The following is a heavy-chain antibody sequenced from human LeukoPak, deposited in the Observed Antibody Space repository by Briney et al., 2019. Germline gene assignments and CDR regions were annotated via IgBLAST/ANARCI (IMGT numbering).Heavy chain of an antibody. CDR2: IYSGGST. Sequence: GSLRLSCAASGFTVSSNYMGWVRQAPGKGLEWVSVIYSGGSTYYADSVKGRFTISRDNSKSTLYLQMNSLKAEDTAVYYCARDGSRGYYYYGMDVWGQGTTVTVSS. J-gene: IGHJ6*02. V-gene: IGHV3-66*01. CDR3: ARDGSRGYYYYGMDV. CDR1: GFTVSSNY. D-gene: IGHD2-2*01.